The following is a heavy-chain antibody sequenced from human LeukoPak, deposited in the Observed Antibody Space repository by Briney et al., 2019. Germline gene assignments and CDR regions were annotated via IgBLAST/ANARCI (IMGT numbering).Heavy chain of an antibody. Sequence: SETLSLTCAVSGYSINSGYYWGWIRQPPGKGLEWIGSIYHSGSTYYNPSLKSRVAISVDTSKNQFSLKLSSVTAADTAVYYCAGQYYYGSGSYYPFDYWGQGTLVTVSS. CDR3: AGQYYYGSGSYYPFDY. J-gene: IGHJ4*02. CDR1: GYSINSGYY. D-gene: IGHD3-10*01. V-gene: IGHV4-38-2*01. CDR2: IYHSGST.